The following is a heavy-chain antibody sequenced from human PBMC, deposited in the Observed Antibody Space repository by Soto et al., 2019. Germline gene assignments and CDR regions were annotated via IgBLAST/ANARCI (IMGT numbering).Heavy chain of an antibody. D-gene: IGHD1-1*01. J-gene: IGHJ5*02. CDR2: IYATGTT. CDR1: GASISGYY. Sequence: SETLSLTCTVSGASISGYYWSWIRKSAGKGLEWIGRIYATGTTDYNPSLKSRVMMSVDTSKKQFSLRLRSVTAADTAVYYCVRDGTRTLRDWFDPWGQGISVTVSS. CDR3: VRDGTRTLRDWFDP. V-gene: IGHV4-4*07.